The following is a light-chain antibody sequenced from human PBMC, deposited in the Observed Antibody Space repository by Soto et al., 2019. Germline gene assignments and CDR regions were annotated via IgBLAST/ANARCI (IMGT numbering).Light chain of an antibody. CDR3: QQSYSTPPYT. V-gene: IGKV1-39*01. J-gene: IGKJ2*01. CDR2: AAS. CDR1: QGISND. Sequence: DVQLTQSPSSLSASVGDRVTITCRASQGISNDLHWYQQKRGKAPNLLIYAASTLQSGVPSRFSGSGSGTYFTLTISNLQPGDFATYYCQQSYSTPPYTFGQGTKLEIK.